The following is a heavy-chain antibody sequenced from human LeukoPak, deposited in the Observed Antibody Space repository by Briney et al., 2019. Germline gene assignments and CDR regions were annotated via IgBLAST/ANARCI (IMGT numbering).Heavy chain of an antibody. J-gene: IGHJ4*02. CDR3: ARAWEKATIAY. Sequence: SETLSLTCTVSGGSISSYCWSWIRQPPGKGLEWIGYIYYSGSTNYNPSLKSRVTISVDTSKNQFSLKLSSVTAADSAVYYCARAWEKATIAYWGQGTLVTVSS. CDR1: GGSISSYC. CDR2: IYYSGST. D-gene: IGHD5-24*01. V-gene: IGHV4-59*01.